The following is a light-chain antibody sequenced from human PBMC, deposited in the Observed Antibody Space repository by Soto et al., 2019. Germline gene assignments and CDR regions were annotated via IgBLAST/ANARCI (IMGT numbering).Light chain of an antibody. CDR2: GAS. CDR1: QSVSSRY. Sequence: EIVLTQSPGTLSLSPGERATLSCRASQSVSSRYLAWYQQKPGQAPRLLIYGASTRATGIPGRFSGSGSGTDFTLTISSLQSEDFAVYYCQQYIDWPPYTFGQGTKVEIK. CDR3: QQYIDWPPYT. J-gene: IGKJ2*01. V-gene: IGKV3-15*01.